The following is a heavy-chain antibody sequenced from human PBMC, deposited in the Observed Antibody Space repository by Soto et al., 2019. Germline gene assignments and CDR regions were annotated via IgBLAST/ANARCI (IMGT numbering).Heavy chain of an antibody. CDR1: GFTFSSYG. Sequence: GGSLRLSCAASGFTFSSYGMHWVRQAPGKGLEWVAGISYDGSNKYYADSVKGRFTISRDNSKNTLYLQMNSLRAEDTAVYYCAKGMSYYDFWSGYPAYYYYGMDVWGQGTTVTVSS. J-gene: IGHJ6*02. CDR2: ISYDGSNK. D-gene: IGHD3-3*01. CDR3: AKGMSYYDFWSGYPAYYYYGMDV. V-gene: IGHV3-30*18.